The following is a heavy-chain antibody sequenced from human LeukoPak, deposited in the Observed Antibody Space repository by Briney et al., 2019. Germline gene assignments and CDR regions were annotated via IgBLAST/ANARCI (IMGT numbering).Heavy chain of an antibody. CDR2: ISVSGDRT. V-gene: IGHV3-23*01. Sequence: GGSLRLSCAASGFTFSSYAMGWVRQAPGKGLEWVSDISVSGDRTYYADSVKGRFTISRDNSKNTAFLQMSSLRAEDTAAYYCAKGGDSGYYYTMDVWGQGTTVTVS. CDR1: GFTFSSYA. CDR3: AKGGDSGYYYTMDV. J-gene: IGHJ6*02. D-gene: IGHD2-21*02.